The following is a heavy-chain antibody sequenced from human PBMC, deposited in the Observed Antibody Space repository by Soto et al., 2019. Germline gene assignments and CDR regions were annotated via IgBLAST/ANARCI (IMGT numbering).Heavy chain of an antibody. D-gene: IGHD5-12*01. V-gene: IGHV1-69*13. CDR3: ARESGYDTTGGMDV. CDR1: GGTFSSYA. J-gene: IGHJ6*02. Sequence: SVKVSCKASGGTFSSYAIRWVRQAPGQGLEWMGGIIPIFGTANYAQKFQGRVTITADESTSTAYMELSSLRSEDTAVYYCARESGYDTTGGMDVWGQGTTVTVSS. CDR2: IIPIFGTA.